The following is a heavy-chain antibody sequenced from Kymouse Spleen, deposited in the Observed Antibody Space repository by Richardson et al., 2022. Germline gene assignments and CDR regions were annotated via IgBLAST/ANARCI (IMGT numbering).Heavy chain of an antibody. Sequence: QLQLQESGPGLVKPSETLSLTCTVSGGSISSSSYYWGWIRQPPGKGLEWIGSIYYSGSTYYNPSLKSRVTISVDTSKNQFSLKLSSVTAADTAVYYCARQGGSYLYYYYYYGMDVWGQGTTVTVSS. CDR3: ARQGGSYLYYYYYYGMDV. CDR2: IYYSGST. D-gene: IGHD1-26*01. V-gene: IGHV4-39*01. CDR1: GGSISSSSYY. J-gene: IGHJ6*02.